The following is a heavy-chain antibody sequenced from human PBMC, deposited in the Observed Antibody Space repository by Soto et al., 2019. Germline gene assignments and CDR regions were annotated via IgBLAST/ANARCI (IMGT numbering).Heavy chain of an antibody. J-gene: IGHJ6*03. D-gene: IGHD2-15*01. CDR2: ISGSGSTI. CDR1: GFTFSDYY. Sequence: QVQLVESGGGLVKPGGSLRLSCAASGFTFSDYYMSWIRQAPGKGLEWVSYISGSGSTIYYADSVKGRFTISRDNAKNSLHLQMNSLRAEDTAVYYCASGVADSPFYYYDMDVWGKGTTVTVSS. V-gene: IGHV3-11*01. CDR3: ASGVADSPFYYYDMDV.